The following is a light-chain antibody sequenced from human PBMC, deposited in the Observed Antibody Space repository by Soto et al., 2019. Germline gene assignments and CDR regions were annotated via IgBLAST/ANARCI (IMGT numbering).Light chain of an antibody. V-gene: IGKV3-20*01. CDR3: QQSGT. Sequence: EIVLTQSPGTLSLSPGERATLSCRASQSVSSSYLAWYQHKPGQAPRLLIYRASNRAAGIPDRFSGSGSGTDFTLTISRLEPEDFAVYYCQQSGTFGQGTKGEIK. CDR1: QSVSSSY. J-gene: IGKJ1*01. CDR2: RAS.